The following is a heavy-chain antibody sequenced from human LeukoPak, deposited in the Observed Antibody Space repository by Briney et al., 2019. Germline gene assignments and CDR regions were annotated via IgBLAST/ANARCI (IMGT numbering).Heavy chain of an antibody. CDR1: GGSIGWDY. CDR2: IYKSGST. J-gene: IGHJ5*02. D-gene: IGHD5-12*01. V-gene: IGHV4-4*07. Sequence: SETLSLTCTVSGGSIGWDYWSWIRQSAGKGLEWIGRIYKSGSTNYNPSLKSRVTISVDTSKNQFSLKLSSLTAADAAIYYCARAYNGYDYPWGQGTLVTVSS. CDR3: ARAYNGYDYP.